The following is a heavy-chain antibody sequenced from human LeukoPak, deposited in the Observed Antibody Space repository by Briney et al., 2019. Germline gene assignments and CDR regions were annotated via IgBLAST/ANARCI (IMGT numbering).Heavy chain of an antibody. CDR3: AKSAYYDSSGFYREYYFDY. V-gene: IGHV3-23*01. D-gene: IGHD3-22*01. CDR2: ISGSGGST. Sequence: PGGSLRLSCAASRFTFSNYAMSWVRQAPGKGLEWVSTISGSGGSTYYADSVKGRFTISRDNSKNTLHLQMNSLRAEDTAVYYCAKSAYYDSSGFYREYYFDYWGQGTLATVSS. CDR1: RFTFSNYA. J-gene: IGHJ4*02.